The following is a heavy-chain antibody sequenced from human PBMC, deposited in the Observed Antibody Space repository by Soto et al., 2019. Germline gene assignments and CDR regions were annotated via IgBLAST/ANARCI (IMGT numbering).Heavy chain of an antibody. CDR1: GFTFSDVY. D-gene: IGHD3-16*01. CDR2: IKSKSHGETR. Sequence: EIQLVESGGGLVKPGGSLRLSCAASGFTFSDVYMNWVRQAPGRGLEWVGRIKSKSHGETREYAAPVKGRFTISRDDSKNTLYLQMNSLKIEDTAVYYRNPFAGAARDWGQGTLVTVSS. J-gene: IGHJ4*02. CDR3: NPFAGAARD. V-gene: IGHV3-15*07.